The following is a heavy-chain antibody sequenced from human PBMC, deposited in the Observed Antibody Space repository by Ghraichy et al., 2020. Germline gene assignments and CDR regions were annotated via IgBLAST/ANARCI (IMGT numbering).Heavy chain of an antibody. CDR3: ARGGDFWSGSHYYGMDV. J-gene: IGHJ6*02. CDR2: IWYDGSNK. D-gene: IGHD3-3*01. CDR1: GFTFSSYG. Sequence: GGSLRLSCAASGFTFSSYGMHWVRQAPGKGLEWVAVIWYDGSNKYYADSVKGQFTISRDNSKNTLYLQMNSLRAEDTAVYYCARGGDFWSGSHYYGMDVWGQGTTVTVSS. V-gene: IGHV3-33*01.